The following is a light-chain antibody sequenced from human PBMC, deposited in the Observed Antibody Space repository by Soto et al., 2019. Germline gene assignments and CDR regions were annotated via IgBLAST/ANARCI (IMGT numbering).Light chain of an antibody. Sequence: EIVMTQSPATLSVSPGERVTLSCRATHSVGGNLAWYQQTPGQAPRLLIYDASTWATGIPARFSGSGSGTEFTLTISSLQSEDFAVYFCQQYNNWPPYTFGQGTKLEIK. CDR3: QQYNNWPPYT. CDR1: HSVGGN. CDR2: DAS. J-gene: IGKJ2*01. V-gene: IGKV3-15*01.